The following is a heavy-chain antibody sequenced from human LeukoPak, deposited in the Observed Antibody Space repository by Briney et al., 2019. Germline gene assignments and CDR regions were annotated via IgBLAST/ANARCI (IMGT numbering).Heavy chain of an antibody. V-gene: IGHV4-39*01. J-gene: IGHJ6*03. CDR3: ARHKMVRGIGYYYYMDV. D-gene: IGHD3-10*01. Sequence: SETLSLTCAVSGASISSSNYYWGWIRQPPGKGLQWIGSIYYNGSTYYNPSLKSRVIISIDTSKNQFSLKLSSVTAADTAVFYCARHKMVRGIGYYYYMDVWGKGTTVTISS. CDR1: GASISSSNYY. CDR2: IYYNGST.